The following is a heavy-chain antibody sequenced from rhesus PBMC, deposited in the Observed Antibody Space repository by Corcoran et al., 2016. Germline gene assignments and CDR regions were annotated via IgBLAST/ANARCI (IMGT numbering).Heavy chain of an antibody. CDR2: IDPSDSDT. V-gene: IGHV5-2*01. Sequence: EVQLVQSGAEVKRPGESLKISCKTSGYSFTSYWNSWGRQMPGQGREWMGAIDPSDSDTRYSPSFQGQVTISADKSISTTYLQWSSLKASDSATYYCAKDRGYSGSFDGLDSWGQGVVVTVSS. D-gene: IGHD3-16*01. J-gene: IGHJ6*01. CDR3: AKDRGYSGSFDGLDS. CDR1: GYSFTSYW.